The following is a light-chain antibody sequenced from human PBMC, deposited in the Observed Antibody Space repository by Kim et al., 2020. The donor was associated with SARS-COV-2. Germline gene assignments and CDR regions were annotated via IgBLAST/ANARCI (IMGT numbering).Light chain of an antibody. CDR2: GAS. CDR1: QRVSSSY. J-gene: IGKJ2*01. CDR3: QQYGTSPYT. Sequence: ENVLTQSPGTLSLSLGERATLSCRASQRVSSSYLAWYQQKPGQAPRLLIYGASSRATGIPDRFSGSGSGTDFTLTISRLEPEDFAVYYCQQYGTSPYTFGQGTKLEI. V-gene: IGKV3-20*01.